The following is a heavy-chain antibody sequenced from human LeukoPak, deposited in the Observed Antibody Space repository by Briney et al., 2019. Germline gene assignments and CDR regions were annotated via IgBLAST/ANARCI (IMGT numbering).Heavy chain of an antibody. CDR3: ARGGSGWLID. J-gene: IGHJ4*02. CDR1: GGSISSYY. V-gene: IGHV4-59*01. D-gene: IGHD6-19*01. CDR2: IYYSGST. Sequence: SSETLSLTCTVSGGSISSYYWSWIRQPPGKGLEWIGYIYYSGSTYYNPSLKSRVTISVDTSRNQFSLKLSSVTAADTAVYYCARGGSGWLIDWGQGTLVTVSS.